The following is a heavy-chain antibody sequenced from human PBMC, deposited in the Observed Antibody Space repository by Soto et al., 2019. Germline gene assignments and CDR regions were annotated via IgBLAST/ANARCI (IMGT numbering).Heavy chain of an antibody. D-gene: IGHD2-21*01. CDR3: SSNGNYSDAFDV. J-gene: IGHJ3*01. CDR1: GASLINDRRG. Sequence: QGTLKESGPGLVNPTETLTLSCSVSGASLINDRRGGSWSRQPPGQGLEWLAHVFTNDEKSYSESLKRRLTIFRDASRGPVVLTMTEMDPVDTANYYCSSNGNYSDAFDVWGQGTMVIVSS. V-gene: IGHV2-26*01. CDR2: VFTNDEK.